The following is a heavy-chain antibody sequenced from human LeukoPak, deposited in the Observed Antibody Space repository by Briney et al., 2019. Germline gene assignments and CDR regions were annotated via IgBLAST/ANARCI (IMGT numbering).Heavy chain of an antibody. CDR2: IYYSGST. CDR3: ARVASDSSGRYYYYYMDV. D-gene: IGHD6-19*01. J-gene: IGHJ6*03. V-gene: IGHV4-39*07. Sequence: PSETLSLTCTVSGGSLSSGSYYWGWIRQPPGKGLEWIGSIYYSGSTYYNPSLKSRVTISLDTSKNQFSLRQGYVTAADRAVYYCARVASDSSGRYYYYYMDVWGKGTTVTVSS. CDR1: GGSLSSGSYY.